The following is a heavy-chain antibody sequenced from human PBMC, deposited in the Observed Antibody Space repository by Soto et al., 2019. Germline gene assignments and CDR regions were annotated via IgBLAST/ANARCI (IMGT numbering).Heavy chain of an antibody. CDR3: ARGVVVVAASQLGWFDP. Sequence: QVQLVQSGAEVKKPGSSVKVSCKASGGTFSRGAISWVRQAPGQGLEWMGGIIPMFGTAKYVQKFQGRLTITADESTTTAYMELRSLRSDDTAVYYCARGVVVVAASQLGWFDPWGQGTLVTVSS. CDR1: GGTFSRGA. CDR2: IIPMFGTA. D-gene: IGHD2-15*01. V-gene: IGHV1-69*01. J-gene: IGHJ5*02.